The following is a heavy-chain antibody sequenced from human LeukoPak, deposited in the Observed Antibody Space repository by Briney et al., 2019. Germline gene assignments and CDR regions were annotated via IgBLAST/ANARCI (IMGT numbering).Heavy chain of an antibody. CDR2: TSGSSGSTI. CDR3: ARDKIQWLRYSYFDS. Sequence: GGSLRLSCAASGFTFSRYGMNWFRQAPGRGLEWLSYTSGSSGSTIYYAQSVRGRLTISRDNVKNSVYLQMNSLGADDTAVYFCARDKIQWLRYSYFDSWGQGILVTVSS. V-gene: IGHV3-48*01. CDR1: GFTFSRYG. J-gene: IGHJ5*01. D-gene: IGHD5-12*01.